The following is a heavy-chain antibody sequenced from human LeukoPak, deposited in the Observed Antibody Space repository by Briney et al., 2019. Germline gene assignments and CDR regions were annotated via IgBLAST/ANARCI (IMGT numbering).Heavy chain of an antibody. J-gene: IGHJ5*02. CDR2: ISPIFGTA. CDR3: ARGGLYSGSYYNWFDL. D-gene: IGHD1-26*01. Sequence: SVRVSCKASGGTFSSYAISWVRQAPGQGLEWMGGISPIFGTANYAQKFQGRVTITTDESTITAYMELSSLRSEDTAVYYCARGGLYSGSYYNWFDLWGQGTLVTVSS. CDR1: GGTFSSYA. V-gene: IGHV1-69*05.